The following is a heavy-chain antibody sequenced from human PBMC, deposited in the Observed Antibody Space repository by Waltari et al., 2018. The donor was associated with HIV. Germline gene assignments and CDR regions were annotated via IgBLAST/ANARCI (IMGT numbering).Heavy chain of an antibody. Sequence: QVTLRESGPALVKPTQTLTLTCTFSGFSLSTSGMCVSWIRQPPGKALEWLARIDWDDDKYYSTSLKTRLTISKDTSKNQVVLTMTNMDPVDTATYYCARIKASGGSYLFDYWGQGTLVTVSS. D-gene: IGHD1-26*01. V-gene: IGHV2-70*15. CDR1: GFSLSTSGMC. J-gene: IGHJ4*02. CDR3: ARIKASGGSYLFDY. CDR2: IDWDDDK.